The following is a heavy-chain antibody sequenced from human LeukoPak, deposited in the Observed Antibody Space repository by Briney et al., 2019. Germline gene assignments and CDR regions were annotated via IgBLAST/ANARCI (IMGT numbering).Heavy chain of an antibody. J-gene: IGHJ4*02. V-gene: IGHV3-48*02. D-gene: IGHD4-23*01. CDR3: AKDLAVVSPDGDY. CDR1: GFTVSSYS. Sequence: GGSLRLSCAASGFTVSSYSMNWVRQAPGKGLGWVSYISSSSSTIYYADSVKGRFTISRDNAKNSLYLQMNSLRDEDTAVYYCAKDLAVVSPDGDYWGQGTLVTVSS. CDR2: ISSSSSTI.